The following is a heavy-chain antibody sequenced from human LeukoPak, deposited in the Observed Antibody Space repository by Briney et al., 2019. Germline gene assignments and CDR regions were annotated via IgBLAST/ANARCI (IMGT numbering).Heavy chain of an antibody. J-gene: IGHJ4*02. V-gene: IGHV1-18*01. CDR2: ISAYKGNT. Sequence: ASVKVSCKASGYIFTNYGITWVRQAPGQGLEWMGWISAYKGNTNYAQKLQGRVTMTTDTSTSTAYMELRSLRSDDTAVYYCARGQLGYCSSTSCPDFDYWGQGTLVTVSS. CDR1: GYIFTNYG. D-gene: IGHD2-2*01. CDR3: ARGQLGYCSSTSCPDFDY.